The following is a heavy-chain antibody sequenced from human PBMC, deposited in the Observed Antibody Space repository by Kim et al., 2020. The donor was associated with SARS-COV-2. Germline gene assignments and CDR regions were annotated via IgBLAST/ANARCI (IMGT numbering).Heavy chain of an antibody. D-gene: IGHD7-27*01. Sequence: YNPTLRSRVRISSDPSKNQLSLRLSSVTAADTGVYYCARSSLVASGEDYWGQGTLVTVSS. J-gene: IGHJ4*02. CDR3: ARSSLVASGEDY. V-gene: IGHV4-59*01.